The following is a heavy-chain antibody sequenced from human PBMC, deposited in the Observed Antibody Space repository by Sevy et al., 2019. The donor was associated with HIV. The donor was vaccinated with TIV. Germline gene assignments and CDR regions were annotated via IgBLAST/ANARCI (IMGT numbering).Heavy chain of an antibody. CDR2: ISSSSSYI. CDR1: GFTFSSYS. CDR3: ARDQELWFGELLGPGGRHYYYYYMDV. V-gene: IGHV3-21*01. Sequence: GESLKISCAASGFTFSSYSMNWVRQAPGKGLEWVSSISSSSSYIYYADSVKGRFTISRDNAKNSLYLQMNSLRAEETAVYYCARDQELWFGELLGPGGRHYYYYYMDVWGKGTTVTVSS. D-gene: IGHD3-10*01. J-gene: IGHJ6*03.